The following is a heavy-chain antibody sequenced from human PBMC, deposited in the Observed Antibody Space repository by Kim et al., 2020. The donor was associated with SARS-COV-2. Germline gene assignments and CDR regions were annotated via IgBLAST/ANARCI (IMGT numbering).Heavy chain of an antibody. CDR3: ARAGDYYGSGRSFDY. V-gene: IGHV1-18*01. Sequence: ASVKVSCKASGYTFTNYGISWVRQAPGQGLEWMAWISTYNGNTNYAQKLQGRVTMTTDTSTSTAYMDLRSLTSDDTAVYYCARAGDYYGSGRSFDYWGQGTLVTVSS. D-gene: IGHD3-10*01. J-gene: IGHJ4*02. CDR1: GYTFTNYG. CDR2: ISTYNGNT.